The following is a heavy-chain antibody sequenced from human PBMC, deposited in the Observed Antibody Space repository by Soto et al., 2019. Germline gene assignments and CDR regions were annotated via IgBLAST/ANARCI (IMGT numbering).Heavy chain of an antibody. J-gene: IGHJ6*02. CDR2: ISSSSYI. Sequence: LRLSCAASGFTFSSYSMNWVRQAPGKGLEWVSSISSSSYIYYADSVKGRFTISRDNAKNSLYLQMNSLRAEDTAVYYCARDSGYDGDYGMDVWGQGTTVTVSS. CDR3: ARDSGYDGDYGMDV. V-gene: IGHV3-21*01. CDR1: GFTFSSYS. D-gene: IGHD5-12*01.